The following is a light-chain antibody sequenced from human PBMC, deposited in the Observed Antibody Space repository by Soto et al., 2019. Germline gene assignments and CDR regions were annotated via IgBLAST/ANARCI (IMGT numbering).Light chain of an antibody. V-gene: IGKV1-39*01. Sequence: DIQMAQSPSSLSASVGDTVTITCRASQSIAIYLSWYQQKPGKAPRLLIYGSSTLQSGVPSRFSGSGSGTYFTLTISSLQPEDFATYFCLQSYNPPLTFGGGTKVEIK. CDR2: GSS. CDR3: LQSYNPPLT. CDR1: QSIAIY. J-gene: IGKJ4*01.